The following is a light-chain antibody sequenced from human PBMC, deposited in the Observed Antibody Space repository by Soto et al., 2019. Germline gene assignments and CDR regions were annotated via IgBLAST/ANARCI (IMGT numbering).Light chain of an antibody. CDR3: MQSIHWPYT. Sequence: DVVMTPSPLSLPVTLGQPASISCRSSDSFVSNDGNTYLNWFHKRPGQSPRRLIYKVSERDSGVPDRFSGTGSGTDFTLKISRVEAEDVGIYFCMQSIHWPYTFGLGT. J-gene: IGKJ2*01. CDR1: DSFVSNDGNTY. CDR2: KVS. V-gene: IGKV2-30*01.